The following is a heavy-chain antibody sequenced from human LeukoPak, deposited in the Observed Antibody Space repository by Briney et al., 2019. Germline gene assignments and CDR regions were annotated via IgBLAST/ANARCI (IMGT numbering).Heavy chain of an antibody. CDR1: GFTFSSYW. V-gene: IGHV3-7*01. D-gene: IGHD5-24*01. Sequence: GGSLRLSCAASGFTFSSYWMTWVRQAPGKGLEWVANIKQGGSERYYVDSVKGRFTISRDNAKISLYLQMNSLRAEDTAVYYCARDGGRRDDYWGQGTLVTVSS. CDR3: ARDGGRRDDY. J-gene: IGHJ4*02. CDR2: IKQGGSER.